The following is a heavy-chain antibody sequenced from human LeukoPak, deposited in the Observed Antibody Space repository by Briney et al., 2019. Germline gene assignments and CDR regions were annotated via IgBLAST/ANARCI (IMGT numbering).Heavy chain of an antibody. CDR2: IYSGGST. V-gene: IGHV3-66*04. J-gene: IGHJ3*02. CDR3: ARQVRYYDSSGYSLGAFDI. CDR1: GFTVSSNY. D-gene: IGHD3-22*01. Sequence: GESLRLSCAASGFTVSSNYMSWVRQAPGKGLEWVSDIYSGGSTYYADSVKGRFTISRDNSKNTLYLQMNSLRAEDTAVYYCARQVRYYDSSGYSLGAFDIWGQGTMVTVSS.